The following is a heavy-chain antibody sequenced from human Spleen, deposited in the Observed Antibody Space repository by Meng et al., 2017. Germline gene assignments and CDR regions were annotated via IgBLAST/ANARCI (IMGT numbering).Heavy chain of an antibody. CDR2: INTDGSST. V-gene: IGHV3-74*01. CDR3: ARFRLGDFDP. J-gene: IGHJ5*02. CDR1: GFTFSNYW. Sequence: EVQRVDPGGGLVQPGGSKRLSCAASGFTFSNYWMHWVRQAPGKGLVWVSRINTDGSSTSYADSVKGRFTISRHNAKNTLYLQMNSLRAEDTAVYYCARFRLGDFDPWGQGTLVTVSS. D-gene: IGHD3-16*01.